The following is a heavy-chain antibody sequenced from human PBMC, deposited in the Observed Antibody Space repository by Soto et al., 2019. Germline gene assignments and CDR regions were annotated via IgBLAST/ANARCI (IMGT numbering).Heavy chain of an antibody. CDR2: SFYRGST. D-gene: IGHD3-3*01. V-gene: IGHV4-39*01. Sequence: QLQLQDSGPGLVKPSETLSLTCTVSGGSISSRSHYWGWIRQSPGEHLQWIGGSFYRGSTHYSPSLKTRVTISVDTSKHQDSLKLYSVTAADTAEYYCATAAGFGVVCPFVEYWGQGFLVTVSS. CDR3: ATAAGFGVVCPFVEY. CDR1: GGSISSRSHY. J-gene: IGHJ4*02.